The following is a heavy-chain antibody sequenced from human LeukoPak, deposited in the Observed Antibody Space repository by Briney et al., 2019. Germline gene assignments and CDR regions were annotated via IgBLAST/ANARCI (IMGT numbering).Heavy chain of an antibody. Sequence: PSETLSLTCAVYGGSFSGYYWSWIRQPPGKGLEWIGEINHSGSTNYNPSLKSRVTISVDTSKNQFSLKLSSVTAADTAVYYCASSVGATTFLGHWGQGTLATVSS. V-gene: IGHV4-34*01. CDR2: INHSGST. CDR3: ASSVGATTFLGH. D-gene: IGHD1-26*01. CDR1: GGSFSGYY. J-gene: IGHJ5*02.